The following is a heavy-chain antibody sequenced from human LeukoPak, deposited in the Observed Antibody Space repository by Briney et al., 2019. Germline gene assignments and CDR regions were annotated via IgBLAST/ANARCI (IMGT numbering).Heavy chain of an antibody. J-gene: IGHJ5*02. Sequence: SETLSLTCTVSGGSVSSGSYYWSWIRQPPGKGLEWIGFIHNSGSTKYNPSLMSRVTISVDTSKNQFSLKLSSVTAAETAVYYCARGGASSVPFDPWGQGTLVTVSS. CDR1: GGSVSSGSYY. CDR3: ARGGASSVPFDP. V-gene: IGHV4-61*01. D-gene: IGHD2-2*01. CDR2: IHNSGST.